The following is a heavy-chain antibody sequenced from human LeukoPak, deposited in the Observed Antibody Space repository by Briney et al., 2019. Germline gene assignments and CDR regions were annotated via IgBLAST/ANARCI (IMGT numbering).Heavy chain of an antibody. J-gene: IGHJ4*02. CDR1: GFTFSSYA. D-gene: IGHD6-13*01. Sequence: GGSVTLSCAASGFTFSSYAMSWLPQAPGKGRVGVSAISGSSGSTYYADSVKGRFTISRDNSKNTLYLQMNSLRAEDTAVYYCAKRVTRIAAAGTIDYWGQGTLVTVSS. CDR3: AKRVTRIAAAGTIDY. CDR2: ISGSSGST. V-gene: IGHV3-23*01.